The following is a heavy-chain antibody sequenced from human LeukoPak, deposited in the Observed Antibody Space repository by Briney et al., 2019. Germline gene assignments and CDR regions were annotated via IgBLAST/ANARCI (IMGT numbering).Heavy chain of an antibody. Sequence: PGGSLRLSCAASGFTVSSNYMSWVRQAPGKGLEWVSVIYSGGSTYYADSVKGRFTISRDNSKNTLYLQMNSLRAEDTAVYYCAKIPDPDCSSTSCPHRRAFDIWGQGTMVTVSS. V-gene: IGHV3-53*05. CDR3: AKIPDPDCSSTSCPHRRAFDI. D-gene: IGHD2-2*01. CDR2: IYSGGST. J-gene: IGHJ3*02. CDR1: GFTVSSNY.